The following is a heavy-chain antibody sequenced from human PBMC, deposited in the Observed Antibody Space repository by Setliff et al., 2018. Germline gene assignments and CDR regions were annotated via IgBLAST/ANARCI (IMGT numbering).Heavy chain of an antibody. CDR3: ARGGHIRYDYYYMDV. CDR1: GYTFTNYG. Sequence: GASVKVSCKASGYTFTNYGINWVRQAPGQGLEWMGWINNYNFNTNYPQKFLGRVTMTTDTSTSTAYMELRSLRSDDTAVYYCARGGHIRYDYYYMDVWGKGTTVTVSS. CDR2: INNYNFNT. J-gene: IGHJ6*03. D-gene: IGHD5-18*01. V-gene: IGHV1-18*01.